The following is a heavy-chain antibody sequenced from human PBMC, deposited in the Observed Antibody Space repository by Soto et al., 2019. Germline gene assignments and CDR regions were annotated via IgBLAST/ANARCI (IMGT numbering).Heavy chain of an antibody. CDR3: ARDPSEDFWSGYYHPDDAFDI. CDR1: GGTFSSYT. J-gene: IGHJ3*02. D-gene: IGHD3-3*01. CDR2: IIPILGIA. V-gene: IGHV1-69*04. Sequence: SVKASCKSSGGTFSSYTISWVRQAPEQGLEWMGRIIPILGIANYAQKFQGRVTITADKSTSTAYMELSSLRSEDTAVYYCARDPSEDFWSGYYHPDDAFDIWGQGTMVTVSS.